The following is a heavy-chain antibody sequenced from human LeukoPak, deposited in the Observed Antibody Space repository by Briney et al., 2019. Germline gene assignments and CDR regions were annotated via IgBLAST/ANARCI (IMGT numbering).Heavy chain of an antibody. CDR1: GFTFSSYS. D-gene: IGHD5-24*01. Sequence: GGSLRLSCAASGFTFSSYSMNWVRQAPGKGLEWVSSISSSSSYIYYADSVKGRFTISRDNAENSPYLQMNSLRAEDTAVYYCARVGDGYNMGDWFDPWGQGTLVTVSS. J-gene: IGHJ5*02. CDR3: ARVGDGYNMGDWFDP. V-gene: IGHV3-21*01. CDR2: ISSSSSYI.